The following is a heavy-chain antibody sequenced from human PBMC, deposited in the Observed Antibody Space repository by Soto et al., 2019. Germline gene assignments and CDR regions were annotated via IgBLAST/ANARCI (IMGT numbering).Heavy chain of an antibody. CDR3: ARRQTTVTTYSNSFDP. V-gene: IGHV4-39*01. Sequence: SETLSLTCTVSGGSISSSSYYWGWIRQPPGKGLEWIGSIYYSGSTYYNPSLKSRVTISVDTSKNQFSLKLSSVTAADTAVYYCARRQTTVTTYSNSFDPWGQGTLVTVSS. CDR2: IYYSGST. CDR1: GGSISSSSYY. D-gene: IGHD4-17*01. J-gene: IGHJ5*02.